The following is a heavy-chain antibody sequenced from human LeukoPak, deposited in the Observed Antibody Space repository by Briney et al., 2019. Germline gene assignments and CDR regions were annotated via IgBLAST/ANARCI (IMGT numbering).Heavy chain of an antibody. V-gene: IGHV4-59*08. CDR2: IYYSGST. CDR1: GGSISNYY. Sequence: SETLSLTCTVSGGSISNYYWSWIPQPPGKGLEWIGYIYYSGSTKYNPSLKSRVTISVDTSKNQFSLKLSSVTAADTAVYYCARRDYGDYVSAFEIWGQGTMVTVSS. CDR3: ARRDYGDYVSAFEI. D-gene: IGHD4-17*01. J-gene: IGHJ3*02.